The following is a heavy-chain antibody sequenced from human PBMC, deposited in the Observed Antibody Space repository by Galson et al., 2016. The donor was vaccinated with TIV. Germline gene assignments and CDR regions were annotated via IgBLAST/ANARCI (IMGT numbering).Heavy chain of an antibody. V-gene: IGHV3-23*01. Sequence: LRLSCAASGFTFSAYVMNWARQAPGKGLEWVARIGRSGADTYYAGSVKGRFTISRDNSRDTPYLQMNSLRAEDTAIYYCAKSPTSGTYYYDGSGYSSFFDYWGQGSLVTVSS. CDR1: GFTFSAYV. J-gene: IGHJ4*02. CDR3: AKSPTSGTYYYDGSGYSSFFDY. D-gene: IGHD3-22*01. CDR2: IGRSGADT.